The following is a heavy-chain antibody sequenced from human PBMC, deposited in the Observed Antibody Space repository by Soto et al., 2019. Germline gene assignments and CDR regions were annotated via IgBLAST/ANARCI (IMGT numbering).Heavy chain of an antibody. CDR2: INPNSGDT. V-gene: IGHV1-2*02. J-gene: IGHJ4*02. CDR1: GYTFTNHY. Sequence: QLQLVQSGAEMKKPGASVKVSCKASGYTFTNHYIHWVRQAPGQGLEWMGWINPNSGDTDYARKFQGRVIMTRDTSISTAYIDLSRLKSDDTAVYFCARERYTGYYFFDFWGQGTLVTVSS. CDR3: ARERYTGYYFFDF. D-gene: IGHD5-12*01.